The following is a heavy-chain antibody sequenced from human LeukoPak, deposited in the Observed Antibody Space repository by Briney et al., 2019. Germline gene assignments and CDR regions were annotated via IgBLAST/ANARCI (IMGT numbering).Heavy chain of an antibody. V-gene: IGHV3-30*18. CDR1: GFTFSSYG. CDR2: ISYDGSNK. J-gene: IGHJ4*02. CDR3: AKDSGDYYDSSGYSSYFDY. Sequence: GGSLRLSCAASGFTFSSYGMHWARQASGKGLEWVAVISYDGSNKYYADSVKGRFTISRDNSKNTLYLQMNSLRAEDTAVYYCAKDSGDYYDSSGYSSYFDYWGQGTLVTVSS. D-gene: IGHD3-22*01.